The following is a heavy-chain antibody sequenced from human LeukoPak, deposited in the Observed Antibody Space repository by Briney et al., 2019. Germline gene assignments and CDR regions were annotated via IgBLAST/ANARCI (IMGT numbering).Heavy chain of an antibody. CDR3: ARDSSSWYHSGY. CDR1: GYTFTSYG. CDR2: ISAYNGNT. V-gene: IGHV1-18*01. Sequence: ASVKVSCKASGYTFTSYGISWVRQAPGQGLEWMGLISAYNGNTNYAQKLQGRVTMTTDTSTSTAYMELRSLRSDDTAVYYCARDSSSWYHSGYWGQGTLVTVSS. D-gene: IGHD6-13*01. J-gene: IGHJ4*02.